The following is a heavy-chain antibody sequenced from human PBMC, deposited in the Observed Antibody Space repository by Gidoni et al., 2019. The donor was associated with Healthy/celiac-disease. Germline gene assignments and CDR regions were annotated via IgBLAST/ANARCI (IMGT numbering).Heavy chain of an antibody. CDR1: GFTFSSYG. CDR3: AKLPFFEPFYYYYGMDV. V-gene: IGHV3-30*18. J-gene: IGHJ6*02. CDR2: ISYEGSNK. Sequence: QVQLVESGGGVVQPGRSLRLSCAASGFTFSSYGMHWVRQAPGKGLEWVAVISYEGSNKYYADSVKGRFTISRDNSKNTLYLQMNSLRAEDTAVYYWAKLPFFEPFYYYYGMDVWGQGTTVTVSS.